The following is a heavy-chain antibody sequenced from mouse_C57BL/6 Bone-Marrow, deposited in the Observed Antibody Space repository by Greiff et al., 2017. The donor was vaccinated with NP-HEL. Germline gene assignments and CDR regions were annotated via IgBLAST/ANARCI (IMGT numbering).Heavy chain of an antibody. CDR3: TSYDGYYGAWFAY. Sequence: VQLQQSGTVLARPGASVKMSCKTSGYTFTSYWMHWVKQRPGQGLEWIGAIYPGNSDTSYNQKFKGKAKLTAVTSASTAYMELSSLTNEDSAVYYCTSYDGYYGAWFAYWGQGTLVTVSA. J-gene: IGHJ3*01. CDR2: IYPGNSDT. D-gene: IGHD2-3*01. V-gene: IGHV1-5*01. CDR1: GYTFTSYW.